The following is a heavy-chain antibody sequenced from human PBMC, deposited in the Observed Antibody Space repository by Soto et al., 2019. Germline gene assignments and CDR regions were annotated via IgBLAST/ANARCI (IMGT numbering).Heavy chain of an antibody. CDR2: ISTYNGNT. J-gene: IGHJ4*02. D-gene: IGHD3-16*01. V-gene: IGHV1-18*01. Sequence: ASVKVSCKASGYTFTSYGISWVRQAPGQGLEWMGWISTYNGNTKYAQKLQGRVTMTTDTSTSTAYMELRSLRSDDTAVFYCARGPLYRPLDYSGQGTLVTVSS. CDR3: ARGPLYRPLDY. CDR1: GYTFTSYG.